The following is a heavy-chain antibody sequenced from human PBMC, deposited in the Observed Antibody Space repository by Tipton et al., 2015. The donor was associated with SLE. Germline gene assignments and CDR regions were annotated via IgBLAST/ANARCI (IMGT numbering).Heavy chain of an antibody. CDR3: ARAFCATSGCNYGNAFDL. Sequence: QLVQSGGAVKKPGESLKISCRGSGYSFTSYFIGWVRQMPGKGLEWMGITLPGDSDTRYSPSFQGQVTISADRSIRTAYLQWSSLKASDTAIYFCARAFCATSGCNYGNAFDLWGQGTMVTVSS. V-gene: IGHV5-51*03. D-gene: IGHD5-24*01. CDR1: GYSFTSYF. CDR2: TLPGDSDT. J-gene: IGHJ3*01.